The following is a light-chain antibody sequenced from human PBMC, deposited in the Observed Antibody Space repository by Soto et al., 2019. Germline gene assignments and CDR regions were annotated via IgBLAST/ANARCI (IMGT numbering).Light chain of an antibody. CDR2: DAS. V-gene: IGKV3-20*01. J-gene: IGKJ5*01. Sequence: EIVLTQSPGTLSVSPGERATLSCRASQSVSYYLAWYQQKPGQAPRLLIYDASSRATGVPDRFSGSGSGTDFTLTISRLEPEDFAVYYCQFYGSSLITFGQGTRLEIK. CDR3: QFYGSSLIT. CDR1: QSVSYY.